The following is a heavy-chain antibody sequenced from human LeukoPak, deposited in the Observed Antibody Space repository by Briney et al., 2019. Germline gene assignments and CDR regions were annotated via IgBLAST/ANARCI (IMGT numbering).Heavy chain of an antibody. CDR1: GYTFTDYY. CDR2: INPNNGGT. J-gene: IGHJ4*02. CDR3: ARERRRITMIVVGGDFDY. Sequence: GASVKVSCKASGYTFTDYYMHWVRQAPGQGLEWMGWINPNNGGTKYAQKFQGRVTMTRDTSISTAYMELSRLRSDDTAVYYCARERRRITMIVVGGDFDYWGQGTLVTVSS. V-gene: IGHV1-2*02. D-gene: IGHD3-22*01.